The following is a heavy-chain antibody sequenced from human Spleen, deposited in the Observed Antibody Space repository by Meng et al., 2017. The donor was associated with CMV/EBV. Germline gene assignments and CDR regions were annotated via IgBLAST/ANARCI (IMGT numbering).Heavy chain of an antibody. CDR2: ISSSSSYI. D-gene: IGHD3-3*01. Sequence: GGSLRLSCAASGFTFSSYSMNWVRQAPGKGLEWVSSISSSSSYIYYADSVKGRFTISRDNAKNSLYLQMNSLRAEDTAVYYCARDSSFGVVIESGYGMDVSGQGTTVTVSS. V-gene: IGHV3-21*01. CDR3: ARDSSFGVVIESGYGMDV. CDR1: GFTFSSYS. J-gene: IGHJ6*02.